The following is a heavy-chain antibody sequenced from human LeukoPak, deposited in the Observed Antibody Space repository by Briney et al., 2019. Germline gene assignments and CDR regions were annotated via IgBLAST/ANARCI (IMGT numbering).Heavy chain of an antibody. CDR2: IKSKTDGGTT. V-gene: IGHV3-15*01. CDR3: LRDWYGSGSYWQIRESYFDY. D-gene: IGHD3-10*01. Sequence: GGSLRLSCAASGFTFSNAWMSWVRQAPGKGLEWVGRIKSKTDGGTTDYAAPVKGRFTISRDDSKNTLYLQMNSLKTEDTAVYYCLRDWYGSGSYWQIRESYFDYWGQGTLVTVSS. J-gene: IGHJ4*02. CDR1: GFTFSNAW.